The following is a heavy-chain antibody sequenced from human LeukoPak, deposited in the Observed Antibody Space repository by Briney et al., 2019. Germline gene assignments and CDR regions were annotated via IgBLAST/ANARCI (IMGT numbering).Heavy chain of an antibody. J-gene: IGHJ4*02. Sequence: PSETLSLTCTVSGGSISGSSYYWGWLRQPPGKGLEWIGNVYYSGTTYYSPSLKSRVTISVDTSKNQFSLKLSSVTAADTAVYYCARHPAAGRGQQLVSDFDYWGQGTLVTVSS. CDR1: GGSISGSSYY. CDR3: ARHPAAGRGQQLVSDFDY. CDR2: VYYSGTT. V-gene: IGHV4-39*01. D-gene: IGHD6-13*01.